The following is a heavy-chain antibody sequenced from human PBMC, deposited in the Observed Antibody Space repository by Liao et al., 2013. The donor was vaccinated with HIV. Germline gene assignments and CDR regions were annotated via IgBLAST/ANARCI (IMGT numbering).Heavy chain of an antibody. V-gene: IGHV4-34*01. J-gene: IGHJ4*02. Sequence: QVHLQQWGAGLLKPSETLSLTCAVYGGSLSGYFWSWVRQSPGKGLEWIGEFGHSGQSNYNPSLKSRVTISIDTAKNQFSLNLTAVTAADTAMYYCVREVPLVKRRRFFDSWGQGTPVTVSS. CDR3: VREVPLVKRRRFFDS. CDR1: GGSLSGYF. D-gene: IGHD2-21*01. CDR2: FGHSGQS.